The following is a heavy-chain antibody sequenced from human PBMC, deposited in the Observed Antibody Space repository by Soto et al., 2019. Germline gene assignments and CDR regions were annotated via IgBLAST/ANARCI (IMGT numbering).Heavy chain of an antibody. V-gene: IGHV3-30-3*01. J-gene: IGHJ6*02. CDR3: ARDYYRFNSGYGFSMDV. CDR1: GFTFSSYA. Sequence: QVQLVESGGGVVQPGRSLRLSCAASGFTFSSYAMHWVRQAPGKGLEWVAVISYDGSNKYYADSVKGRFTISRDNSKNTLNLKRNSRRAEDTAVYYCARDYYRFNSGYGFSMDVWGQGTTVTVSS. CDR2: ISYDGSNK. D-gene: IGHD5-12*01.